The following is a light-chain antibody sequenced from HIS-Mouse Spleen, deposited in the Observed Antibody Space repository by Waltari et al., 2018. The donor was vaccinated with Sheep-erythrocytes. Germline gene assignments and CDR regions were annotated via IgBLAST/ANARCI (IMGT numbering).Light chain of an antibody. CDR3: CSYAGSYNHV. J-gene: IGLJ1*01. Sequence: QSALTQPRSVSGSPGQSVTISCTGTSSDVGGYNYVSWYQQHPGKAPKRMIYDVSKRPSGVPDGFSGSKSGNTASLTISGLQAEDEADYYCCSYAGSYNHVFATGTKVTVL. CDR2: DVS. V-gene: IGLV2-11*01. CDR1: SSDVGGYNY.